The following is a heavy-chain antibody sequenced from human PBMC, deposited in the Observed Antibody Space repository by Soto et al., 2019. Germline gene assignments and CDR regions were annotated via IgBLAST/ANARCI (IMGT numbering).Heavy chain of an antibody. CDR3: AKDSGLTGYYGRFDP. D-gene: IGHD3-9*01. CDR1: GFTFDDYA. V-gene: IGHV3-9*01. CDR2: ISWNSGSI. Sequence: DVQLVESGGGLVQPGRSLRLSCAASGFTFDDYAMHWVRQAPGKGLEWVSGISWNSGSITYADSVKGRFTISRDNAKNSLYLQMNSLRAEDTALYYCAKDSGLTGYYGRFDPWGQGTLVTVSS. J-gene: IGHJ5*02.